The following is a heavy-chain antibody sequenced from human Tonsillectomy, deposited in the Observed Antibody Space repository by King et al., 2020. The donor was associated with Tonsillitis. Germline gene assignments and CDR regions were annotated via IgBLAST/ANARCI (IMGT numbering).Heavy chain of an antibody. D-gene: IGHD3-10*01. CDR1: SGSISSYY. V-gene: IGHV4-59*01. J-gene: IGHJ6*03. CDR3: ARSRFGYYMDV. Sequence: QLQESGPGLVKPSETLSLTCTVSSGSISSYYWSWIRQPPGKGLEWIGYIYNSGSTNYNPSLKSRVTISVDTSKNQFSLKLTSVTAADTAVYYCARSRFGYYMDVWGKGTTVTVTS. CDR2: IYNSGST.